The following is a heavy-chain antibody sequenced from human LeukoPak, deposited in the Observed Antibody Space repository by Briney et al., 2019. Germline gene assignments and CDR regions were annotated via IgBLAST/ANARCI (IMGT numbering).Heavy chain of an antibody. Sequence: PGGSLRLSCAASGFTFDDYAMHWVRQAPGKGLEWVSGISWNSGSIGYADSVKGRFTISRDNSKNTLYLQMNSLRAEDTAVYYCAREPLGRIAAAGTGMFGYWGQGTLVTVSS. CDR3: AREPLGRIAAAGTGMFGY. CDR1: GFTFDDYA. J-gene: IGHJ4*02. D-gene: IGHD6-13*01. V-gene: IGHV3-9*01. CDR2: ISWNSGSI.